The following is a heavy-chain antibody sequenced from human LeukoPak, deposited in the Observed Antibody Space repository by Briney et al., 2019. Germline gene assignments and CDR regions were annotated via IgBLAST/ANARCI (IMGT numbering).Heavy chain of an antibody. J-gene: IGHJ5*02. V-gene: IGHV3-74*01. CDR1: GFTFRSYW. Sequence: GGSLRLSCAASGFTFRSYWMHWVRQAPGKGLVWVSRISNDGSTINYADTVKGRFTISRDNVNNTLYLQMNGLRAEDTAVYYCAPNWFDPWGQGTLVTVSS. CDR2: ISNDGSTI. CDR3: APNWFDP.